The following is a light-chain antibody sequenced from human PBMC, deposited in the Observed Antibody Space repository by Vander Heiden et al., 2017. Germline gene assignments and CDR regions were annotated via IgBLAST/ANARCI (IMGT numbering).Light chain of an antibody. CDR2: WAS. CDR1: QSVLYSSNKKNY. Sequence: DIVMTQSPDSLAVSLGERATINCKFSQSVLYSSNKKNYLAWYQRKPGQPPKLLIYWASTRESGVPDRFSGSGSGTDFTLTISSLQAEDVAVYYCQQDDSTPETFGQGTKVEIK. J-gene: IGKJ1*01. V-gene: IGKV4-1*01. CDR3: QQDDSTPET.